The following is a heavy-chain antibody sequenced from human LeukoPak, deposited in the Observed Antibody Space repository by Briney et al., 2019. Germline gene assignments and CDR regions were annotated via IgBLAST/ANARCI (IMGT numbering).Heavy chain of an antibody. D-gene: IGHD6-13*01. Sequence: PGGSLRLSCAASGFTFSSYSMNWVRQAPGKGLEWVSSISSSSSYIYYADSVKGRFTISRDNAKNSLYLQMNSLRAEDTAVYYCARDLRLAAAGTSPLDYWGQGTLVTVSS. J-gene: IGHJ4*02. V-gene: IGHV3-21*01. CDR1: GFTFSSYS. CDR3: ARDLRLAAAGTSPLDY. CDR2: ISSSSSYI.